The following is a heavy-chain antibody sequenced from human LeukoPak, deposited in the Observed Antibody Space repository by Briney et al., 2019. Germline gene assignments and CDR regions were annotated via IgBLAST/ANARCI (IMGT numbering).Heavy chain of an antibody. J-gene: IGHJ5*02. V-gene: IGHV1-69*05. CDR2: IIPIFGTA. CDR1: GGTFSSYA. CDR3: ARFGGSTSNNWFDP. Sequence: SVKVSCKASGGTFSSYAISWVRQAPGQGLEWMGGIIPIFGTANYAQKFQGRVTITTDESTSTAYMELSSLRAEDTAVYYCARFGGSTSNNWFDPWGQGTLVTVSS. D-gene: IGHD2-2*01.